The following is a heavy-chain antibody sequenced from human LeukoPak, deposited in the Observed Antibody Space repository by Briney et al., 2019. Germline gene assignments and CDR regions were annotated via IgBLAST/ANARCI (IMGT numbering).Heavy chain of an antibody. J-gene: IGHJ6*02. CDR1: GGSISSYY. D-gene: IGHD2-2*02. CDR3: ARGVLYCSSTSCYTNYYYGMDV. V-gene: IGHV4-59*07. Sequence: PSDTQSLTCTVSGGSISSYYWSWIRQPPGKGLEWIGYIYYSGSTNYNPSLKSRVTISVDTSKNQFSLKLSAVTAADTAVYYCARGVLYCSSTSCYTNYYYGMDVWGQGTTVTVSS. CDR2: IYYSGST.